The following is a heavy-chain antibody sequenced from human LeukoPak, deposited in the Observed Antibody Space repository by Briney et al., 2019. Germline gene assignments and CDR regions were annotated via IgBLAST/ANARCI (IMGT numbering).Heavy chain of an antibody. J-gene: IGHJ3*02. D-gene: IGHD6-13*01. CDR1: GGTSSSYA. Sequence: SVKLSCKASGGTSSSYAISWVRQAPGQGLEWMGGIIPIFGTANYAQKFQGRVTITADESTSTAYMELSSLRSEDTAVYYCARALGDSSSWYAFDIWAQGTMVIVSS. V-gene: IGHV1-69*13. CDR3: ARALGDSSSWYAFDI. CDR2: IIPIFGTA.